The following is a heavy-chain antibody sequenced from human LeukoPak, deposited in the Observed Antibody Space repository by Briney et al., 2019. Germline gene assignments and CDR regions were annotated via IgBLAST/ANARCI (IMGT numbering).Heavy chain of an antibody. Sequence: PSETLSLTCTVSGDSISSTGYFWGWIRQPPGKGLEWIGTIYYSGNTYYHPSLKSRVTISVDTSKNQFSLKLSSVTATDTALYYCARQAPVLTVYAHHFDHWGQGTPVTVSS. D-gene: IGHD2-8*01. CDR2: IYYSGNT. CDR3: ARQAPVLTVYAHHFDH. V-gene: IGHV4-39*01. CDR1: GDSISSTGYF. J-gene: IGHJ4*02.